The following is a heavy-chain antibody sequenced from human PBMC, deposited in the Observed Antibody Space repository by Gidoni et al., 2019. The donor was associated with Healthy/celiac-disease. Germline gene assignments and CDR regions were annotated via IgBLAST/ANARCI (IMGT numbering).Heavy chain of an antibody. V-gene: IGHV2-26*01. CDR3: ARILVGSYYPYFDY. Sequence: QVTLKESGPVLVKPTETLTLTCTVSGFSLTNARMGVSWIRQPPGNALEWLAHIFSNDEKSYSTSLKIRLTISKDTSKSQVVLTMTNMDPVDTATYYCARILVGSYYPYFDYWGQGTLVTVSS. CDR2: IFSNDEK. J-gene: IGHJ4*02. CDR1: GFSLTNARMG. D-gene: IGHD1-26*01.